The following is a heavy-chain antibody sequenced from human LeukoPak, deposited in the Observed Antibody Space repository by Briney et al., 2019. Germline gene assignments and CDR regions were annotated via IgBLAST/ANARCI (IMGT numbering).Heavy chain of an antibody. J-gene: IGHJ4*02. V-gene: IGHV3-53*01. Sequence: GGSLRLSCAASGFSVSNNYMSWVRQSPGKGLEWVSVIYSGDITYYTDSVKGRFTISRDNSKNTLYLQMNSLRAEDTAVYYCARGSGYSYGFPDYWGQGTLVTVSS. D-gene: IGHD5-18*01. CDR2: IYSGDIT. CDR3: ARGSGYSYGFPDY. CDR1: GFSVSNNY.